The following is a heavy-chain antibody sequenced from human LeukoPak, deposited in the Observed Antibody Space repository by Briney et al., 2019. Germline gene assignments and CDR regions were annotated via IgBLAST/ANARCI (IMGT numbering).Heavy chain of an antibody. CDR3: ARDMRPHYYYGSGSYFDY. Sequence: ASVKVSGKASGYTFTGYYMHWVRQAPGQGLEWMGWISPNSGGTNYAQKFQGWVTMSRDTSISTAYMELSRLRSDDTAVYYCARDMRPHYYYGSGSYFDYWGQGTLVTVSS. CDR2: ISPNSGGT. CDR1: GYTFTGYY. D-gene: IGHD3-10*01. J-gene: IGHJ4*02. V-gene: IGHV1-2*04.